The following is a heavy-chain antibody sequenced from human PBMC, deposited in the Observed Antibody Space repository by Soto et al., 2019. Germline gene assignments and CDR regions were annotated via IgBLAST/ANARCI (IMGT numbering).Heavy chain of an antibody. J-gene: IGHJ6*02. D-gene: IGHD2-15*01. Sequence: SVKVSCKASGGTFSSYAISWVRQAPGQGLEWMGGIIPIFGTANYAQKFQGRVTITADESTSTAYMELSSLRSEDTAVYYCASLIPTSYCSGGSCYSRYYYYYYYGMDVWGQGTTVTVSS. CDR3: ASLIPTSYCSGGSCYSRYYYYYYYGMDV. CDR1: GGTFSSYA. CDR2: IIPIFGTA. V-gene: IGHV1-69*13.